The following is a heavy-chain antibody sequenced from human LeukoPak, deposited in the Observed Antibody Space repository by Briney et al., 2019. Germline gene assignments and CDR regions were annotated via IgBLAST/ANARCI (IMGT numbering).Heavy chain of an antibody. CDR1: GGSISSGGYS. CDR3: ARVYSDYYGSGSYNPWFDP. J-gene: IGHJ5*02. D-gene: IGHD3-10*01. V-gene: IGHV4-30-2*05. CDR2: IYHSGST. Sequence: SETLSLTCAVSGGSISSGGYSWSWIRQPPGKGLEWIGYIYHSGSTYYNPSLKSRVTISVDTSKNQFSLKLSSVTAADTAVYYCARVYSDYYGSGSYNPWFDPWGQGTLVTVSS.